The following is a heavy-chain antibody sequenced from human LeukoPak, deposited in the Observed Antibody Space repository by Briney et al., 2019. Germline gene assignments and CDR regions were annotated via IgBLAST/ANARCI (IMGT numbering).Heavy chain of an antibody. V-gene: IGHV3-23*01. CDR1: GFTFSTYA. CDR2: ISGSGGST. D-gene: IGHD2-2*01. J-gene: IGHJ6*04. Sequence: GGSLRLSCAASGFTFSTYAMSWVRQAPGKGLEWVSVISGSGGSTYYADSVKGRFTISRDSSRNTLYLQMNSLRAEDTAVFYRAKGMIPAAMWMYYYYGMDVWGKGTTVTVSS. CDR3: AKGMIPAAMWMYYYYGMDV.